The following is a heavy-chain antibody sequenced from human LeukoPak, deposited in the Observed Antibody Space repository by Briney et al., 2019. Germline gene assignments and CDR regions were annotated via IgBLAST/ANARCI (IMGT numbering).Heavy chain of an antibody. D-gene: IGHD6-13*01. Sequence: SETLSLTCAVYGGSFSGYYWSWIRQPPGKGLEWIEEINHSGSTNYNPSLKSRVTISVDTSKNQFSLKLSSVTAADTAVYYCARGFAAAGNFDYWGQGTLVTVSS. CDR3: ARGFAAAGNFDY. CDR1: GGSFSGYY. J-gene: IGHJ4*02. CDR2: INHSGST. V-gene: IGHV4-34*01.